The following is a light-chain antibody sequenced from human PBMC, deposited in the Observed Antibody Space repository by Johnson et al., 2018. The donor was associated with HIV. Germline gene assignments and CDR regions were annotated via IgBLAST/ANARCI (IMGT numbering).Light chain of an antibody. CDR1: SSNIGNNY. Sequence: QSVLTQPPSVSAAPGQKVTISCSGSSSNIGNNYVSWYQQLPGTAPKLLIYENNKRPSGIPDRFSGYKSGTSATLGIAGLQTGDEADYYCGTWDNSLSTGAVFGTGTKVTVL. V-gene: IGLV1-51*02. J-gene: IGLJ1*01. CDR3: GTWDNSLSTGAV. CDR2: ENN.